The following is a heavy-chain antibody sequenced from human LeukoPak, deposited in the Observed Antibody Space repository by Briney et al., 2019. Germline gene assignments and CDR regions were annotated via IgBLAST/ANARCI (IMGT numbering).Heavy chain of an antibody. CDR3: ARTRYGSGYGNWFGP. V-gene: IGHV1-46*03. D-gene: IGHD3-10*01. Sequence: GASVKVSCKASGYTFTSYYMHWVRQAPGQGLEWMGIINPSGGSTSYAQKFQGRVTMTRDTSTSTVYMELSSLRSEDTAVYYCARTRYGSGYGNWFGPWGQGTLVTVSS. J-gene: IGHJ5*02. CDR1: GYTFTSYY. CDR2: INPSGGST.